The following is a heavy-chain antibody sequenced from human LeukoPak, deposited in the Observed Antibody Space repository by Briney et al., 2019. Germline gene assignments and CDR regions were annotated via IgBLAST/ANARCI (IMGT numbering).Heavy chain of an antibody. D-gene: IGHD2-15*01. CDR1: GFTFSNAW. V-gene: IGHV3-15*01. CDR2: IISKADGGTT. J-gene: IGHJ4*02. Sequence: GGSLRLSCVASGFTFSNAWMSWVRQAPGKGREWVGRIISKADGGTTDYAAPVKGRFTISRDDSKNTLYLQMNRQKTEDTAVYYCTTESYCSGGSCYSGWVDYWGQGTLVTVSS. CDR3: TTESYCSGGSCYSGWVDY.